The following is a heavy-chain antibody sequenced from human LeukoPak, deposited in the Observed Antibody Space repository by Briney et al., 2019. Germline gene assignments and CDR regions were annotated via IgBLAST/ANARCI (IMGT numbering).Heavy chain of an antibody. J-gene: IGHJ4*02. V-gene: IGHV1-69*13. CDR2: IIPIFGTA. Sequence: ASVKVSCKASGGTFSSYAISWVRQAPGQGLEWMGGIIPIFGTANYAQKFQGRVTITADESTSTAYMELSSLRSEDTAVSYCARSWYYDFWSGYYSFGYWGQGTLVTVSS. CDR1: GGTFSSYA. D-gene: IGHD3-3*01. CDR3: ARSWYYDFWSGYYSFGY.